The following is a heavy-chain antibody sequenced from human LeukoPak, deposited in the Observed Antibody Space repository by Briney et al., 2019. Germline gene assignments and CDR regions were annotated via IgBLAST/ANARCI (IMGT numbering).Heavy chain of an antibody. V-gene: IGHV3-30*18. Sequence: PGGSLRLSCATTGFTFSDAWMNWVRQAPGKGLEWVAVISYEGGNKDYSDSVKGRFTISRDNSKSTLYLQLNSLRADDTAVYYCAKDRHRGGYDPDGMDVWGQGSTVTVSS. CDR2: ISYEGGNK. CDR3: AKDRHRGGYDPDGMDV. D-gene: IGHD5-24*01. CDR1: GFTFSDAW. J-gene: IGHJ6*02.